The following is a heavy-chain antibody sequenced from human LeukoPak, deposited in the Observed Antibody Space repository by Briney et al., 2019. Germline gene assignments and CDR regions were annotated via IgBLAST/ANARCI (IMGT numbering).Heavy chain of an antibody. CDR1: GGSISSYY. V-gene: IGHV4-59*01. CDR2: IYYSGST. D-gene: IGHD2-15*01. Sequence: SETLSLTCTVSGGSISSYYWSWIRQPPGKGLEWIGYIYYSGSTNYNPSLKSRVTIPVDTSKNQFSLKLSSVTAADTAVYYCAREVDCSGGSCYHFDYWGQGTLVTVSS. CDR3: AREVDCSGGSCYHFDY. J-gene: IGHJ4*02.